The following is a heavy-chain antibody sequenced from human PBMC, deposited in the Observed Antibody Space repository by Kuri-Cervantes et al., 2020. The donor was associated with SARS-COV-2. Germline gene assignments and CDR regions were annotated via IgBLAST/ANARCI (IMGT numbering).Heavy chain of an antibody. J-gene: IGHJ4*02. V-gene: IGHV5-51*01. CDR2: IYPGDSDT. Sequence: GESLKISCKASGYTFSYNWIGWVRQMPGKGLEWMGIIYPGDSDTRYSLSFQGQVTISADESISTTYLQWSSLKASDTAIYYCATLPYCTDGTCYRGVDYWGKGTLVPSPQ. CDR1: GYTFSYNW. CDR3: ATLPYCTDGTCYRGVDY. D-gene: IGHD2-8*01.